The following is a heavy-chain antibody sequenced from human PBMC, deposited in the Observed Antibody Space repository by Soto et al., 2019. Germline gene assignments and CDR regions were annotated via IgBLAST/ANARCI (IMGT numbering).Heavy chain of an antibody. D-gene: IGHD3-22*01. CDR3: ARDSIYYDSSGYYRGLDY. CDR1: GGSISSGGYY. J-gene: IGHJ4*02. CDR2: IYYSGST. V-gene: IGHV4-31*03. Sequence: PSETLSLTCTVSGGSISSGGYYWSWIRQHPGKGLEWIGYIYYSGSTYYNPSLKSRVTVSVDTSKNQFSLKLSSVTAADTAVYYCARDSIYYDSSGYYRGLDYWGQGTLVTVSS.